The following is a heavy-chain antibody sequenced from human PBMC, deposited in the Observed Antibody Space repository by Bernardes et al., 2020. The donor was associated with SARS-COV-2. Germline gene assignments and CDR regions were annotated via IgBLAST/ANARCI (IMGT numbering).Heavy chain of an antibody. CDR2: INQDGSQK. D-gene: IGHD3-10*01. V-gene: IGHV3-7*03. CDR1: GFSLSSYW. Sequence: GGSLRLSCAASGFSLSSYWMSWVRQAPGKGLEWVANINQDGSQKYYVDSVEGRFSISRDNARNSLYLQMNSLRAEDTAVYYCARAYSLDYYASGSYLDYWGQGTLVTVSS. J-gene: IGHJ4*02. CDR3: ARAYSLDYYASGSYLDY.